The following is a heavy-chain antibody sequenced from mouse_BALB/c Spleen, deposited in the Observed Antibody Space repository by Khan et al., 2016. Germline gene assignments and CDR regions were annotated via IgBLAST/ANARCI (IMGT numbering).Heavy chain of an antibody. Sequence: QVQLQQSGAELARPGASVKLSCKASGYTFTSYWMQWVKQRPGQGLEWIGAIYPGDGDTRYTQQFKGKATLTADKSSSTAYLQLSRLASEDSAVYYCASYYGSSYDYFDYWGKGTTLTVSS. J-gene: IGHJ2*01. CDR2: IYPGDGDT. V-gene: IGHV1-87*01. CDR1: GYTFTSYW. D-gene: IGHD1-1*01. CDR3: ASYYGSSYDYFDY.